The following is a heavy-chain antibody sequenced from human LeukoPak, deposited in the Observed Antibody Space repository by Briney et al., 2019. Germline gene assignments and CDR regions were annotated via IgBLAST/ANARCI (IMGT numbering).Heavy chain of an antibody. V-gene: IGHV4-4*07. D-gene: IGHD3-16*01. CDR3: ARGLREGGPYYYEYYYMDV. CDR1: GGSISSYY. CDR2: IYTSGST. J-gene: IGHJ6*03. Sequence: SETLSLTCTVSGGSISSYYWSWIRQPAGKGLEWIGRIYTSGSTNYNPSLKSRVTISVDTSKNQFSLKLSSVTAADTAVYYCARGLREGGPYYYEYYYMDVWGKGTTVTISS.